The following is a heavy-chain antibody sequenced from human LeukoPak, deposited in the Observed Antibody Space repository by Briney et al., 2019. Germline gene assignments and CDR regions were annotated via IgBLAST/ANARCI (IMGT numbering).Heavy chain of an antibody. CDR2: IYYSGST. CDR1: GGSISSSSYY. J-gene: IGHJ4*02. V-gene: IGHV4-39*07. D-gene: IGHD3-16*02. CDR3: ARAEDYVWGSYRTFDY. Sequence: SETLSLTCTVSGGSISSSSYYWGWIRQPPGKGLEWIGSIYYSGSTYYNPSLKSRVTISVDTSKNQFSLKLSSVTAADTAVYYCARAEDYVWGSYRTFDYWGQGTLVTVSS.